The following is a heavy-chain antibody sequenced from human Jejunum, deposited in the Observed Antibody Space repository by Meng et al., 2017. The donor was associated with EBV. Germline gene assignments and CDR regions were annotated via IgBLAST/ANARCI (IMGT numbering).Heavy chain of an antibody. CDR3: ARHRDVDYHLHY. J-gene: IGHJ4*02. Sequence: ELRLWESGGGLIQPGGSLRLSCAASGFTVSSDYMSWVRQAPGKGLEWVSVISTGGSIFYADSVKGRFTISRDNSKNTLYLQMNSLGAEDTAVYYCARHRDVDYHLHYWGQGSLVTVSS. D-gene: IGHD4-17*01. CDR1: GFTVSSDY. CDR2: ISTGGSI. V-gene: IGHV3-53*01.